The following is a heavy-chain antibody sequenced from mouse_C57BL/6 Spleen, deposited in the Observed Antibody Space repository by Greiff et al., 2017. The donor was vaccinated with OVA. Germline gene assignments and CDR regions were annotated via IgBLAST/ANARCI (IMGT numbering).Heavy chain of an antibody. CDR1: GFTFTDYY. CDR3: ARSLSPFDY. Sequence: EVHLVESGGGLVQPGGSLSLSCAASGFTFTDYYMSWVRQPPGKALEWLGFIRNKANGYTTEYSASVKGRFTISRDNSQSILYLQMNALRAEDSATYYCARSLSPFDYWGQGTTLTVSS. J-gene: IGHJ2*01. V-gene: IGHV7-3*01. D-gene: IGHD1-1*01. CDR2: IRNKANGYTT.